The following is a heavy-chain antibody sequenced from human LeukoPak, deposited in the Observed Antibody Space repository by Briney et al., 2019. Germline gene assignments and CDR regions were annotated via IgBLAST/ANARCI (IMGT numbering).Heavy chain of an antibody. CDR3: ASNYYGSGSLDY. J-gene: IGHJ4*02. D-gene: IGHD3-10*01. CDR1: GASISSYY. V-gene: IGHV4-59*08. Sequence: ASETLSLTCTVSGASISSYYWTRIRQPPVKELEWIGYIYYSGSTNYNPSLKSRVTISVDTSKNQFSLKLSSVTAADTAVYYCASNYYGSGSLDYWGQGTLVTVSS. CDR2: IYYSGST.